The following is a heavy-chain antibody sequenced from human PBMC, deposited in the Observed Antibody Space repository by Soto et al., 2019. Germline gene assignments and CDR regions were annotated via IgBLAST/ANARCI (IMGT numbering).Heavy chain of an antibody. CDR2: ISAYNGNT. CDR3: TRDAAIGRNDY. D-gene: IGHD1-1*01. J-gene: IGHJ4*02. Sequence: QVQLVQSGAEVKKPGASVKVSCKASGYTFTSYGISWVRQAPGQGLEWMGWISAYNGNTKYAQKHKGRVTMNTDTSTRTAYMELRSQRSEDTAVYYCTRDAAIGRNDYWGQGTLVTVSS. V-gene: IGHV1-18*01. CDR1: GYTFTSYG.